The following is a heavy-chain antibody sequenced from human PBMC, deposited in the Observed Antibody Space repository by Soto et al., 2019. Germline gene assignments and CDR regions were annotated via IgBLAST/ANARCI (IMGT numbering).Heavy chain of an antibody. CDR1: GFMFSSAW. D-gene: IGHD1-1*01. Sequence: EVQVVESGGDLVQPGGSLRLSCVTSGFMFSSAWMSWVRQAPGKGLEWVGRIKSKSDGGARDYAAPMKGRFSISRDDSKNTVYLQMNSLRAEDTAVYYCVEGWNDFWGQGTLVTVSS. CDR2: IKSKSDGGAR. V-gene: IGHV3-15*01. CDR3: VEGWNDF. J-gene: IGHJ4*02.